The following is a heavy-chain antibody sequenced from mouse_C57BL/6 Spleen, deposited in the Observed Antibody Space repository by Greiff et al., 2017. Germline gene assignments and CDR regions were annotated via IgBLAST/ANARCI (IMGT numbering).Heavy chain of an antibody. J-gene: IGHJ4*01. CDR2: INPYNGGT. V-gene: IGHV1-19*01. CDR1: GYTFTDYY. CDR3: ARGLYYYGSSYAMDY. Sequence: VQLQQSGPVLVKPGASVKMSCKASGYTFTDYYMNWVKQSHGKSLEWIGVINPYNGGTSYNQKLKGKATLTVDKSSSTAYMELNSLTSEDSAVYYCARGLYYYGSSYAMDYWGQGTSVTVSS. D-gene: IGHD1-1*01.